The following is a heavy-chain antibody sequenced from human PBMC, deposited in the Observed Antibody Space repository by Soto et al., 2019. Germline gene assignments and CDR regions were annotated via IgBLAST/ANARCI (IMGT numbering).Heavy chain of an antibody. J-gene: IGHJ6*03. CDR1: GGSISSYY. CDR3: ARADLRYCSSTSCLDYYYYVDV. Sequence: SETLSLTCTVSGGSISSYYWSWIRQPPGKGLEWIGYIYYSGSTNYNPSLKSRVTISVDTSKNQFSLKLSSVTAADTAVYYCARADLRYCSSTSCLDYYYYVDVWGKGTTVTVSS. D-gene: IGHD2-2*01. V-gene: IGHV4-59*08. CDR2: IYYSGST.